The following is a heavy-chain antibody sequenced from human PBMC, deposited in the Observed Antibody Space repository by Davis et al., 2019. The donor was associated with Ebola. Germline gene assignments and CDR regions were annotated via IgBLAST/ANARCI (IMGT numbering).Heavy chain of an antibody. Sequence: ASVEVSCKASGYTFTSYGISWVRQAPGHGLEWMGWISAYNGNTNYAQKLQGRVTMTTDTSTSTAYMELRSLRSDDTAVYYCAKSRLWSRVDYYGMDVWGQGTTVTVSS. CDR3: AKSRLWSRVDYYGMDV. CDR2: ISAYNGNT. V-gene: IGHV1-18*04. D-gene: IGHD5-18*01. CDR1: GYTFTSYG. J-gene: IGHJ6*02.